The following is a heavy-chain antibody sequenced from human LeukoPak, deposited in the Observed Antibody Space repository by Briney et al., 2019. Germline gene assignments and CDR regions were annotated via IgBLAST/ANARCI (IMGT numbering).Heavy chain of an antibody. CDR3: ARRIWWELQGYYFDY. CDR2: IYPGDSDT. Sequence: GESLKISCKGSGYSFTSYWIGWVRQMPGKGLEWMGIIYPGDSDTRYSPSFQGQVTISADKSISTAYLQWSSLKASDTAMYYCARRIWWELQGYYFDYWGQGTLVTVSS. CDR1: GYSFTSYW. D-gene: IGHD1-26*01. V-gene: IGHV5-51*01. J-gene: IGHJ4*02.